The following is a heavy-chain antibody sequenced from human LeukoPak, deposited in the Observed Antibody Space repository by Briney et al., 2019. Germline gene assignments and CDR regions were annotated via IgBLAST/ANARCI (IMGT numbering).Heavy chain of an antibody. J-gene: IGHJ4*02. D-gene: IGHD1-26*01. CDR2: IYHSGST. CDR1: GGSISSGDYY. Sequence: PSQTLSLTCTVSGGSISSGDYYWSWIRQPPGKGLEWIGSIYHSGSTYYNPSLRSRVTISVDTSKNQFSLKLSSVTAADTAVYYCARMAYSGSYYFDYWGQGTLVTVSS. V-gene: IGHV4-39*07. CDR3: ARMAYSGSYYFDY.